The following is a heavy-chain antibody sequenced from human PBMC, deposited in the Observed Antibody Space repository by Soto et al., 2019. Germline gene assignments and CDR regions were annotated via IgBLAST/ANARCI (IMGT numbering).Heavy chain of an antibody. CDR1: GGSFSGYY. D-gene: IGHD2-21*02. CDR3: ARGGWVVVTAIIDY. J-gene: IGHJ4*02. Sequence: PSETLSLTCAVYGGSFSGYYWSWIRQPPGKGLEWIGEINHSGSTNYNPSLKSRVTISVDTSKSQFSLKLSSVTAADTAVYYCARGGWVVVTAIIDYWGQGTLVTVSS. CDR2: INHSGST. V-gene: IGHV4-34*01.